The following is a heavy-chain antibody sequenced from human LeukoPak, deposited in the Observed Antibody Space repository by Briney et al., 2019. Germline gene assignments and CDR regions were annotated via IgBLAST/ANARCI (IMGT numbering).Heavy chain of an antibody. V-gene: IGHV3-30-3*01. CDR1: GFTFSSYA. CDR3: ARDRTRDGYNQGRVFDY. J-gene: IGHJ4*02. D-gene: IGHD5-24*01. CDR2: ISYDGSNK. Sequence: GGSLRLSCAVSGFTFSSYAMHWVRQAPGKGLEWVAVISYDGSNKYYADSVKGRFTISRGNSKNTLYLQMNSLRAEDTAVYYCARDRTRDGYNQGRVFDYWGQGTLVTVSS.